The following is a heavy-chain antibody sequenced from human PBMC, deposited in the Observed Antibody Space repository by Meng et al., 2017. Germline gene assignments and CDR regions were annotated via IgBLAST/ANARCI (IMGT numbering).Heavy chain of an antibody. J-gene: IGHJ3*02. Sequence: SETLSLTCAVYGGSFSGYYWSWIRQPPGKGLEWIGEINHSGSTNYNPSLKSRVTISVDTSKNQFSLKLSSVTAADTAVYYCAREHHLLAAAGTDAFDIWGQGTMVTVSS. CDR2: INHSGST. D-gene: IGHD6-13*01. CDR1: GGSFSGYY. CDR3: AREHHLLAAAGTDAFDI. V-gene: IGHV4-34*01.